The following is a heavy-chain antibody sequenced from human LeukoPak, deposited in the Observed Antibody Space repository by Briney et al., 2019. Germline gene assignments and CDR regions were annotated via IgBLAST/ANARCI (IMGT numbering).Heavy chain of an antibody. J-gene: IGHJ5*02. D-gene: IGHD3-10*01. CDR3: ARDYRPNYYGSGSYYRWFDP. CDR2: IYHSGST. V-gene: IGHV4-30-2*01. CDR1: GGSISSGGYS. Sequence: SETLSLTCTVSGGSISSGGYSWSWIRQPPGKGLEWIGYIYHSGSTYYNPSLKSRVTISVARSKNQFSLKLSSVTAADTAVYYCARDYRPNYYGSGSYYRWFDPWGQGTLVTVSS.